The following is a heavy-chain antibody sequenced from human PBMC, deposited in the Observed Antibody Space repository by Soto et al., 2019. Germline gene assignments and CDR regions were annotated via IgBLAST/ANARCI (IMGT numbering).Heavy chain of an antibody. CDR3: AKDMGANYGEYWFFDV. D-gene: IGHD4-17*01. V-gene: IGHV3-23*01. CDR2: ITGSGERT. J-gene: IGHJ2*01. CDR1: GFPFSSYA. Sequence: EVQLLDSGGGLVQPGGSLRVSCAASGFPFSSYAMNWVRQAPGKGLEWVSGITGSGERTYYADSVKGRFTISRDNSENTLYLQMTSLRVEDTAVYYCAKDMGANYGEYWFFDVWGRGTLVTVSS.